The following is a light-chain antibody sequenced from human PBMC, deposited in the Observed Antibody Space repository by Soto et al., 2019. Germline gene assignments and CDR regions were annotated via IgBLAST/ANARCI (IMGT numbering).Light chain of an antibody. CDR3: QQYATSPWT. J-gene: IGKJ1*01. V-gene: IGKV3-20*01. Sequence: ETVLTQSPGTLSLSPGERATLSCRASQSVTNSYLAWFQQKPGQAPRLLIFGALSRATGIPDRFSGSGSGTDFTLTISRLEPEDFAVYYCQQYATSPWTFGQGTKVEGK. CDR2: GAL. CDR1: QSVTNSY.